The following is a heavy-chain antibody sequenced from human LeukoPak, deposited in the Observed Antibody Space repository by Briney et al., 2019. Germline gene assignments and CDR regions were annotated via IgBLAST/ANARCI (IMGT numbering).Heavy chain of an antibody. D-gene: IGHD3-16*01. CDR2: IIPIFGTA. CDR1: GGTFSSYA. V-gene: IGHV1-69*06. Sequence: ASVKVSCKASGGTFSSYAISWVRQAPGQGLEWMGGIIPIFGTANYAQRFQGRVTITADKSTSTAYMELSSLRSEDTAVYYCARLLGTLGRSPPRYWGQGTLVTVSS. CDR3: ARLLGTLGRSPPRY. J-gene: IGHJ4*02.